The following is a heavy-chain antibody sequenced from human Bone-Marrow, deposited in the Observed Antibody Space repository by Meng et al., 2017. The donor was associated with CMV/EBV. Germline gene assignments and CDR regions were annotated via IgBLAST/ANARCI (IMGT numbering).Heavy chain of an antibody. J-gene: IGHJ6*02. Sequence: GESLKISCAASGFTVSSNYMSWVRQAPGKGLEWVSSISSSSSYIYYADSVKGRFTISRDNAKNSLYLQMNSLRAEDTAVYYCARDNIVVVPAAPAYYYYGMDVWGQGTTVTVSS. V-gene: IGHV3-21*01. CDR1: GFTVSSNY. CDR3: ARDNIVVVPAAPAYYYYGMDV. D-gene: IGHD2-2*01. CDR2: ISSSSSYI.